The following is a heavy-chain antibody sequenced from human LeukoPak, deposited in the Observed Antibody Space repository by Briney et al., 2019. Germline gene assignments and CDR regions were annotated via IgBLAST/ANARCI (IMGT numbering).Heavy chain of an antibody. D-gene: IGHD3-10*01. Sequence: SETLSLTCTVSGGSISSYYWSWIRQPPGKGLEWIGFIYYSGSTNYNPSLKSRVTISVDTSKNQFSLKLSSVTAADTAVYYCARLDPYYYGSGSLGYYFDYWGQGTLVTVSS. CDR1: GGSISSYY. J-gene: IGHJ4*02. V-gene: IGHV4-59*01. CDR3: ARLDPYYYGSGSLGYYFDY. CDR2: IYYSGST.